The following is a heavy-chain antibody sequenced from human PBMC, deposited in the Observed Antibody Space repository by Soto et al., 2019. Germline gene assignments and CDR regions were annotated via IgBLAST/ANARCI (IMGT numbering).Heavy chain of an antibody. CDR1: GFTFSSYS. J-gene: IGHJ5*02. Sequence: QVQLVESGGGVVQRGGSLRLSCAASGFTFSSYSMNWVRQSPGKGLEWVAVISYDGNRIYYADSVKDRFTISRDNAKNTMFLQMSGLRPEDTAVYYCARGLVVTAKGWFDLWGQGTQVTVSS. CDR3: ARGLVVTAKGWFDL. CDR2: ISYDGNRI. D-gene: IGHD2-21*02. V-gene: IGHV3-30-3*02.